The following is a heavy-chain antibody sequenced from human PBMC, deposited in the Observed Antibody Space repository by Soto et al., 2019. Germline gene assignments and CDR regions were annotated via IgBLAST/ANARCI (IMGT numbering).Heavy chain of an antibody. CDR1: GSTFSSYW. D-gene: IGHD3-3*01. CDR3: AYDFWSGYYSHYYYGMDV. CDR2: IKQDGSEK. J-gene: IGHJ6*02. Sequence: GGSLRLSCAASGSTFSSYWMSWVRQAPGKGLEWVANIKQDGSEKYYVDSVKGRFTISRDNAKNSLYLQMNSLRAEDTAVYYCAYDFWSGYYSHYYYGMDVWGQGTTVTVSS. V-gene: IGHV3-7*01.